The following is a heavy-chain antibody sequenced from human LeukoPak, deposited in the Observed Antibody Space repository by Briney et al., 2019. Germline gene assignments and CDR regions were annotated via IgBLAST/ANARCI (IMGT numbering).Heavy chain of an antibody. CDR2: IYPGDSDT. CDR1: GYSFTSYW. J-gene: IGHJ6*03. D-gene: IGHD5-12*01. CDR3: ARLLSRYSGYDSIYYYYYMDV. V-gene: IGHV5-51*01. Sequence: GESLKISCKGSGYSFTSYWIGWVRQMPGKGLEWMGIIYPGDSDTRYSPSFQGQVTISADKSISTAYLQWSSLKASDTAMYYCARLLSRYSGYDSIYYYYYMDVWGKGTTVTISS.